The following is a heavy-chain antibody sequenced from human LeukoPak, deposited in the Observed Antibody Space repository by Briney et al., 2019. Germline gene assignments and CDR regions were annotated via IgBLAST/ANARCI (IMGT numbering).Heavy chain of an antibody. CDR3: AKDPAYNWNDVWFDP. CDR1: GFTLSTYA. Sequence: GGSLRLSCAASGFTLSTYAMSWVRQTPGKGLEWVAATSSSDAGTYHADSVRGRFTISRDNSKNTLYLQMNSLRAEDTAVYYCAKDPAYNWNDVWFDPWGQGTLVTVSS. V-gene: IGHV3-23*01. CDR2: TSSSDAGT. D-gene: IGHD1-20*01. J-gene: IGHJ5*02.